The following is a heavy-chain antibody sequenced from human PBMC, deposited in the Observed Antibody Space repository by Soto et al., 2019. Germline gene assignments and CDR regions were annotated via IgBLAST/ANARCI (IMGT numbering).Heavy chain of an antibody. CDR2: IIPMFGTA. CDR3: ERVRPAHYYDSSGYYSPLDY. D-gene: IGHD3-22*01. V-gene: IGHV1-69*01. J-gene: IGHJ4*02. CDR1: GDTFSSYA. Sequence: QVQLVQSGAEVKKPGSSVKVSCKASGDTFSSYAINWVRQAPGQGLEWMGGIIPMFGTANYAQKFKGRVTITAGESTSTVYMELSSLRSEDTAVYYCERVRPAHYYDSSGYYSPLDYWGQGTLVTVSS.